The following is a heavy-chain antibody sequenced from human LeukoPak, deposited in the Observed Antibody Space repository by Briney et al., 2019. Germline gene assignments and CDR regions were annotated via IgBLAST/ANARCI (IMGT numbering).Heavy chain of an antibody. Sequence: GGSLRLSCAASGFTFRTYAMSWVRQAPGKGLECVSAISGSGVSTYYADSVKGRFTISRDNAKNSLYLQMNSLRAEDTAVYYCARRSGSFDYWGQGTLVTVSS. V-gene: IGHV3-23*01. CDR2: ISGSGVST. CDR1: GFTFRTYA. J-gene: IGHJ4*02. D-gene: IGHD1-26*01. CDR3: ARRSGSFDY.